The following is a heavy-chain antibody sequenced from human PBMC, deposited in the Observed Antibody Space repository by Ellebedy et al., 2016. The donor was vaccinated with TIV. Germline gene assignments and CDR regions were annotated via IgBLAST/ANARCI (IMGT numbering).Heavy chain of an antibody. J-gene: IGHJ4*02. Sequence: AASVKVSCKASGYTLMSYGICWVRQAPGQGLEWMGWVSPYDGNTNYAQRFQGRVTMTIDPFTGTGYMELRNLRSDDTALYYCARGFRYGSGRWPLDYWGQGTLVSVSS. CDR1: GYTLMSYG. CDR3: ARGFRYGSGRWPLDY. V-gene: IGHV1-18*01. D-gene: IGHD4-23*01. CDR2: VSPYDGNT.